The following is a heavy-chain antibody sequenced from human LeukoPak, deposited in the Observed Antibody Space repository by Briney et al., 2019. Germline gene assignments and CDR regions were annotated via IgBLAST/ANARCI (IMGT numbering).Heavy chain of an antibody. Sequence: GGSLRLSCAASGFTFSSYAMSWVRQAPGKGLEWVSAISGSGGSTYYADSVKGRFTISRDNSKNTLYLQMNSLRAEDTAVYYCAKDHPHDSSGYYRFFDYWGQGTLVTVSS. CDR1: GFTFSSYA. CDR2: ISGSGGST. J-gene: IGHJ4*02. CDR3: AKDHPHDSSGYYRFFDY. V-gene: IGHV3-23*01. D-gene: IGHD3-22*01.